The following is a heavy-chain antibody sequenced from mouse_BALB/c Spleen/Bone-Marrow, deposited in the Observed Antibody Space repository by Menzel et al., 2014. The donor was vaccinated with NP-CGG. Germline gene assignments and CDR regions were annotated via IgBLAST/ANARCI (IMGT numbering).Heavy chain of an antibody. J-gene: IGHJ3*01. Sequence: EVKPLESGGGLVEPGGSLKLSCAASGFDFSRYWMCWVRPAPGKRLEWIGTINPDSSTINYTPSLKDKFIISRDNAKNTLYLQMSKVRSEDTALYYCARMHYYGYVAYWGQGTLVTVSA. CDR2: INPDSSTI. CDR1: GFDFSRYW. V-gene: IGHV4-1*02. D-gene: IGHD1-2*01. CDR3: ARMHYYGYVAY.